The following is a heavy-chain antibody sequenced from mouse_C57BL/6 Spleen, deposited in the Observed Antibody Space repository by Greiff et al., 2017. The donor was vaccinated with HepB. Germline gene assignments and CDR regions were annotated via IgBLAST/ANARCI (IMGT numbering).Heavy chain of an antibody. J-gene: IGHJ1*03. Sequence: VQLQQSGPELVKPGASVKISCKASGYTFTDYYMNWVKQSHGKSLEWIGDINPNNGGTSYNQKFKGKATLTVDKSSSTAYMELRSLTSEDSAVYYCARSPYYYYGSSYGYFDVWGTGTTVTVSS. V-gene: IGHV1-26*01. D-gene: IGHD1-1*01. CDR1: GYTFTDYY. CDR3: ARSPYYYYGSSYGYFDV. CDR2: INPNNGGT.